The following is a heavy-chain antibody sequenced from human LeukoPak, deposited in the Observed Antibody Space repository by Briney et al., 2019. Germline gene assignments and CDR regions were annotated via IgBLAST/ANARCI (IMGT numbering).Heavy chain of an antibody. V-gene: IGHV3-7*04. J-gene: IGHJ3*02. CDR1: GFIFSNSW. D-gene: IGHD3-22*01. CDR2: IKRDGSAI. Sequence: GGSLRLSCEASGFIFSNSWMTWVRQAPGKGLEWVANIKRDGSAIHYLDSVKGRFTISRDNAKNSLYLQMSSLRAEDTAVYYCARGTYYYDSSGYYHAFDIWGQGTMVTVSS. CDR3: ARGTYYYDSSGYYHAFDI.